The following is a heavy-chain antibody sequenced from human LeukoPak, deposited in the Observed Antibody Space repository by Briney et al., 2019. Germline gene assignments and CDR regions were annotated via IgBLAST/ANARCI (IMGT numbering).Heavy chain of an antibody. CDR3: VRDDDRPDNGLDY. D-gene: IGHD3-22*01. Sequence: GGSLRLSCAASGFTFSDYAMSWVRQAPGKGLEWVSGISGSGGSTYYADSVKGRFTISRDNPKNTLYLQMNSLRAEDTAVYYCVRDDDRPDNGLDYWGQGTLVTVSS. CDR2: ISGSGGST. J-gene: IGHJ4*02. CDR1: GFTFSDYA. V-gene: IGHV3-23*01.